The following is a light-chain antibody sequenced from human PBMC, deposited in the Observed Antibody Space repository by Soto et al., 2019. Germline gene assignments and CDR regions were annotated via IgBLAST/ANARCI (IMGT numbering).Light chain of an antibody. CDR2: GDN. CDR1: SXNIGAEYD. CDR3: QSYDSSLTTFV. J-gene: IGLJ1*01. Sequence: QSVLTRPPSVSGAPGQRVAISCTGSSXNIGAEYDVHWYQQLPGTAPKRLIYGDNNRPSGVPDRFSGSKSGTSASLAITGLQPEDEADYYCQSYDSSLTTFVFGTGTKVTVL. V-gene: IGLV1-40*01.